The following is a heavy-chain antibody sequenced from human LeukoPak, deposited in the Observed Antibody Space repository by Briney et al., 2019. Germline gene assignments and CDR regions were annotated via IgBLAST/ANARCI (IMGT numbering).Heavy chain of an antibody. CDR1: GYTFSSSE. Sequence: VASVKVSCKASGYTFSSSEISWVRQAPGQGLEWIGWISPYSGRTTYGRKFQGRVTLTTDRPTSTAHMELRSLRSDDTAVYYCARQNHPMGYSYKYYMDVWGKGTTVTVSS. CDR2: ISPYSGRT. V-gene: IGHV1-18*01. D-gene: IGHD5-12*01. J-gene: IGHJ6*03. CDR3: ARQNHPMGYSYKYYMDV.